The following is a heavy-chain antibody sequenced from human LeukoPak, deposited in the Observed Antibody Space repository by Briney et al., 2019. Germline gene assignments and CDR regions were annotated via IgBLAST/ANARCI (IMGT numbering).Heavy chain of an antibody. CDR1: GFTFDDYA. CDR2: ISGSGGST. D-gene: IGHD3-16*02. V-gene: IGHV3-23*01. Sequence: GRSLRLSCAASGFTFDDYAMHWVRQAPGKGLEWASAISGSGGSTYYADSVKGRLTISRDNSKSTLSLQMNSLRAEDTAVYFCAKAMGELSFIIESWGQGTLVTVSS. CDR3: AKAMGELSFIIES. J-gene: IGHJ4*02.